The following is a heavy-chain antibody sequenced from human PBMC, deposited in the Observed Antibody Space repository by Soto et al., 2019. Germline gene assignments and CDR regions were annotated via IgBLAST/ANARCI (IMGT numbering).Heavy chain of an antibody. D-gene: IGHD6-13*01. CDR1: GFTVSSNY. CDR3: AREGRVAAAGTSRRGYYYYGMDV. V-gene: IGHV3-53*02. Sequence: EVQLVETGGGLIQPGGSLRLSCAASGFTVSSNYMSWVRQAPGKGLEWVSVIYSGGSTYYADSVKGRFTISRDNSKNTLYHKMSSLRAEDTAVDYCAREGRVAAAGTSRRGYYYYGMDVWGQGTTVTVSS. J-gene: IGHJ6*02. CDR2: IYSGGST.